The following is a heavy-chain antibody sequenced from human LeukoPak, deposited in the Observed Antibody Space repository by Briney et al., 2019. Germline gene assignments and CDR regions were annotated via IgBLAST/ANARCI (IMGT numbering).Heavy chain of an antibody. V-gene: IGHV3-7*01. CDR2: IKQDGSEK. D-gene: IGHD6-13*01. CDR1: GFIFSDYA. J-gene: IGHJ3*02. CDR3: AGSWSPYDAFDI. Sequence: GGSLRLSCAASGFIFSDYAMHWVRQAPGKGLEWVANIKQDGSEKYYVDSVKGRFTISRDNAKNSLYLQMHSLTAEDTAVYYCAGSWSPYDAFDIWGQGTMVTVSS.